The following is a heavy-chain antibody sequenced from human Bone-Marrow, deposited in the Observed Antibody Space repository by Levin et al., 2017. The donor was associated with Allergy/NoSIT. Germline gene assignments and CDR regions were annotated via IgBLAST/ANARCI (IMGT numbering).Heavy chain of an antibody. D-gene: IGHD1-1*01. CDR2: IHYTGST. Sequence: SCSVSGGSISSGTYYWSWIRQLPGQGLDWIGYIHYTGSTYYNPSLGSRLSLSVDTSMDYFSLRLNSVTAADTAVYYCARGRWKVANFDFWGQGILVTVSS. J-gene: IGHJ4*02. CDR1: GGSISSGTYY. CDR3: ARGRWKVANFDF. V-gene: IGHV4-31*02.